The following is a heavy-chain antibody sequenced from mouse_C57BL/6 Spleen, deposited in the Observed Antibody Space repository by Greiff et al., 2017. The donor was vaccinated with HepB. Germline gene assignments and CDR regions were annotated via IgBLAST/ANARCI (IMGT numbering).Heavy chain of an antibody. Sequence: EVKLVESGPGLVKPSQSLSLTCSVTGYSITSGYYWNWIRQFPGNKLEWMGYISYDGSNNYNPSLKNRISITRDTSKNQFFLKLNSVTTEDTATYYCARLLWYFDVWGTGTTVTVSS. J-gene: IGHJ1*03. CDR2: ISYDGSN. V-gene: IGHV3-6*01. D-gene: IGHD1-1*01. CDR1: GYSITSGYY. CDR3: ARLLWYFDV.